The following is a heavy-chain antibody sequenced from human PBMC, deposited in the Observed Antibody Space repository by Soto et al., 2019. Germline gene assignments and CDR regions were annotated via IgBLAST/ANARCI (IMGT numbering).Heavy chain of an antibody. CDR2: IVVGSGNT. V-gene: IGHV1-58*02. CDR3: AARYCSGGSCYPDAFDI. D-gene: IGHD2-15*01. J-gene: IGHJ3*02. CDR1: GFTFTSSA. Sequence: SVKVSCKASGFTFTSSAMQWVRQARGQRLEWIGWIVVGSGNTNYAQKFQERVTITRDMSTSTAYMELSSLRSEDTAVYYCAARYCSGGSCYPDAFDIWGQGTMVTVSS.